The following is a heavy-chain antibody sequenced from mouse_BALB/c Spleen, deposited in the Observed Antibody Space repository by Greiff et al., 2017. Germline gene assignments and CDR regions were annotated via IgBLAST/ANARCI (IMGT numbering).Heavy chain of an antibody. CDR2: IWSGGST. D-gene: IGHD1-1*01. CDR1: GFSLTSYG. CDR3: ARDQGYYGSSAWFAY. Sequence: QVQLKESGPGLVQPSQSLSITCTVSGFSLTSYGVHWVRQSPGKGLEWLGVIWSGGSTDYNAAFISRLSISKDNSKSQVFFKMNSLQTDDTARYYCARDQGYYGSSAWFAYWGQGTLVTVSA. J-gene: IGHJ3*01. V-gene: IGHV2-2*01.